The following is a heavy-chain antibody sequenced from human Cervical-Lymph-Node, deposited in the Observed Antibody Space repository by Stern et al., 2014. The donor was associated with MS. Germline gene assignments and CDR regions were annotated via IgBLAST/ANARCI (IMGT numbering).Heavy chain of an antibody. V-gene: IGHV3-7*01. CDR3: VREDSDFDY. Sequence: EVQLVESGGGLVRPGGSLRLYCAASGFRFRSYWMSWVRQAPGQGLEWVGHIDRDGSEKTYVDSVKGRFTISRDNAKNSRYLEMSSLRDEDTAVYYCVREDSDFDYWGQGTLVAVSS. CDR2: IDRDGSEK. J-gene: IGHJ4*02. CDR1: GFRFRSYW. D-gene: IGHD3/OR15-3a*01.